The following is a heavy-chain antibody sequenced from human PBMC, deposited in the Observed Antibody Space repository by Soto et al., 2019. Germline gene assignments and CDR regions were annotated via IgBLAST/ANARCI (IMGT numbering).Heavy chain of an antibody. CDR1: GYTFTSYA. J-gene: IGHJ3*02. D-gene: IGHD3-10*01. CDR3: ARDRALLWFGELAPDAFDI. CDR2: INAGNGNT. Sequence: ASVKVSCKASGYTFTSYAMHWVRQAPGQRLEWMGWINAGNGNTKYSQKFQGRVTITRDTSASTAYMELSSLRSEDTAVYYCARDRALLWFGELAPDAFDIWGQGTMVTVSS. V-gene: IGHV1-3*01.